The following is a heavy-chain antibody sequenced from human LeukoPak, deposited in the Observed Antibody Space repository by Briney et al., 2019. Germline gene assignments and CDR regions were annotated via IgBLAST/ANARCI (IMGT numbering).Heavy chain of an antibody. Sequence: GGSLRLSCAASGFTFSSYCMHWVRQAPGKGLVWVSRINGDGSSTTYADSVKGRFTISRDNAKNTLYMQMNSLRAEDTAVYYCARGGTDDDFDIWGQGTMVTVSS. D-gene: IGHD1-26*01. CDR3: ARGGTDDDFDI. V-gene: IGHV3-74*01. J-gene: IGHJ3*02. CDR1: GFTFSSYC. CDR2: INGDGSST.